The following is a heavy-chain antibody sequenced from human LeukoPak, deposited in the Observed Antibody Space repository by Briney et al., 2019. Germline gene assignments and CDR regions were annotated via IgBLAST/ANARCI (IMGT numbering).Heavy chain of an antibody. CDR1: GFYFNTYW. CDR3: ARLAAAAYLDTFGI. D-gene: IGHD6-13*01. J-gene: IGHJ3*02. V-gene: IGHV5-51*01. Sequence: GESLKISCKGSGFYFNTYWIGWVRQMPGKGLEWMGVIYTGDSHTRYSASFQGQVIISADTSFSTAYLQWSSLKASDTAMYYCARLAAAAYLDTFGIWCQGTRVTVSS. CDR2: IYTGDSHT.